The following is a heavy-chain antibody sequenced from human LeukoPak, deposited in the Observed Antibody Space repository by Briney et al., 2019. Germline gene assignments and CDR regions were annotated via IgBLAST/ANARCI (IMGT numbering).Heavy chain of an antibody. CDR1: GYTFTSYA. D-gene: IGHD1-26*01. CDR2: ISAYNGNT. J-gene: IGHJ4*02. V-gene: IGHV1-18*01. CDR3: ASALSGSCFDYFDY. Sequence: ASVKVSCKASGYTFTSYAISWVRQAPGQGLEWMGWISAYNGNTNYAQKLQDRVTMTTDTSTSTAYMELRSLRSDDTAVYYCASALSGSCFDYFDYWGQGTLVHVSS.